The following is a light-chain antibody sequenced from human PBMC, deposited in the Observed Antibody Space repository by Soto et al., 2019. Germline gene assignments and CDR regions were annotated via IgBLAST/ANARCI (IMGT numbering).Light chain of an antibody. V-gene: IGKV1-9*01. CDR3: QQVNTFPLT. J-gene: IGKJ5*01. CDR1: QGISSY. CDR2: ASS. Sequence: DIQLTQSPSFLSASIGDRVVITCRASQGISSYVAWYQQTPGRAPKLLIYASSTFQSGVPSRFSGSGSGTEFTLTISSLQPADFATYYSQQVNTFPLTFGHGTRLDI.